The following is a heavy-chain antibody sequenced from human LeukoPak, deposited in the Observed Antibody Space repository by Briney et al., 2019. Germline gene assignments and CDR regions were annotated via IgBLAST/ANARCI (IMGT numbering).Heavy chain of an antibody. CDR1: GGTFSSYT. V-gene: IGHV1-69*02. D-gene: IGHD2-15*01. CDR3: ASSDCSGGSCYPFDC. CDR2: IIPILGIA. J-gene: IGHJ4*02. Sequence: SVKVSCKASGGTFSSYTISWVRQAPGQGLEWMGRIIPILGIANYAQKFQGRVTITADKSTSTAYMELSSLRSEDTAVYYCASSDCSGGSCYPFDCWGQGTLVTVSS.